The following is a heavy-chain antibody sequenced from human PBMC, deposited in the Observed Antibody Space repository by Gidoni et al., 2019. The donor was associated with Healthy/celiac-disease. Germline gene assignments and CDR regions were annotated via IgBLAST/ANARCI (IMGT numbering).Heavy chain of an antibody. CDR3: TTVFDYGDFGSDY. CDR2: IKSKTDGGTT. Sequence: EVQLVESGGGLVKPGGSLRLSCAAPGFTFSNAWMSWVRQAPGKGLEWVGSIKSKTDGGTTDYAAPVKGRFTISRDDSKNTLYLQMNSLKTEDTAVYYCTTVFDYGDFGSDYWGQGTLVTVSS. J-gene: IGHJ4*02. V-gene: IGHV3-15*01. D-gene: IGHD4-17*01. CDR1: GFTFSNAW.